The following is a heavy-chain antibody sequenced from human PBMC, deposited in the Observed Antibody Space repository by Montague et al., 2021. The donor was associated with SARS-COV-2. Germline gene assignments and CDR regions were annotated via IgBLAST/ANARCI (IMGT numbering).Heavy chain of an antibody. V-gene: IGHV4-39*01. D-gene: IGHD3-3*01. J-gene: IGHJ4*02. CDR2: IYYSGNT. Sequence: SETLSLTCTVSGGSISSSSYYWGWIRQPPGKGLEWIGNIYYSGNTYYNPSLKSRVTISVDTSKNQFSLKLSSVTAADTAVYYCANMGVGRITIFEVVSRGGLDYWGQGTLVTVSS. CDR1: GGSISSSSYY. CDR3: ANMGVGRITIFEVVSRGGLDY.